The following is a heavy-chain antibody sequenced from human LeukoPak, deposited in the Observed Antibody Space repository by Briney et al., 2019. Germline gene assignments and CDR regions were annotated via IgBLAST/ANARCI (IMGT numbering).Heavy chain of an antibody. CDR2: THYTGST. V-gene: IGHV4-59*01. Sequence: PSETLSLTCTVSGGSITSSYWSWIRQSPGTGLEWIGYTHYTGSTNYNPSLKSRVNMLIDTSKNQFSLKLSSVTAADTAVYYCARGRYSAGDNWFDPWGQGTLVTVSS. D-gene: IGHD3-9*01. J-gene: IGHJ5*02. CDR3: ARGRYSAGDNWFDP. CDR1: GGSITSSY.